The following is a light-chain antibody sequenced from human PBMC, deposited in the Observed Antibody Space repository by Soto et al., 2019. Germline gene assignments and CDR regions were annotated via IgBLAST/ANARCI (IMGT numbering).Light chain of an antibody. CDR3: RQRSNWPRT. V-gene: IGKV3-11*01. J-gene: IGKJ1*01. CDR1: QSVSSY. CDR2: DAS. Sequence: EIVLTQSPATLSLSPGERATISCRASQSVSSYLAWYQQKPGQAPRLLIYDASNRPTAIPARFSGSGSGTDFTLTISSLEPEEFALYYCRQRSNWPRTFGQGTKVEIK.